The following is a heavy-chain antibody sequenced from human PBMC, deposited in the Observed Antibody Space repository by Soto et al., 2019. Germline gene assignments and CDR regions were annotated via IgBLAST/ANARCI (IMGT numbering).Heavy chain of an antibody. CDR2: ISYDGKTE. CDR1: GFTFTQFA. D-gene: IGHD2-15*01. J-gene: IGHJ4*02. Sequence: QVQLLESGGGVGQPGKSLTLSCAASGFTFTQFAMHWVRQAPGQGLEWVAVISYDGKTEYYSESVEGRFTISRDDSKETLYLQINSLKTDDTAIYYCARDSDPRMCRAGLTDDFDYWGQGTLVTVSS. V-gene: IGHV3-30*04. CDR3: ARDSDPRMCRAGLTDDFDY.